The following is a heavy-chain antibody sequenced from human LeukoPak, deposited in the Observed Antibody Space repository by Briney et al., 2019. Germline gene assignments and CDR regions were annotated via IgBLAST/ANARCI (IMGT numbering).Heavy chain of an antibody. CDR1: GGSISSSSYY. J-gene: IGHJ6*02. CDR2: IYYSGST. V-gene: IGHV4-39*02. D-gene: IGHD5-12*01. Sequence: SETLSLTCTVSGGSISSSSYYWGWIRQPPGKGLEWIGSIYYSGSTYYNPSLKSRVTISVDTSKNQFSLKLSSVTAADTAVYYCARDGGYDYSSVYYYYYGMDVWGQGTTVTVSS. CDR3: ARDGGYDYSSVYYYYYGMDV.